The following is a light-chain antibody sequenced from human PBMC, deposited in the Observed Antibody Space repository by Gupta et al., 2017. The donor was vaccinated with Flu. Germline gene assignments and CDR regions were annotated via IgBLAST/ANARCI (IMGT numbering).Light chain of an antibody. CDR3: MQGAHWPPS. Sequence: ISSRTSQSLVYNDGSTYLTWFQQRPGISPRRLIYQVSKRDYGVPDRFSGSGSGTDFTLKISRVEADDVGVYYCMQGAHWPPSFGQGTKVEIK. CDR1: QSLVYNDGSTY. CDR2: QVS. V-gene: IGKV2-30*01. J-gene: IGKJ1*01.